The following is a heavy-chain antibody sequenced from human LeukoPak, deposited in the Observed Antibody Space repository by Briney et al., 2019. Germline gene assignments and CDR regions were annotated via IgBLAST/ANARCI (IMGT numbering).Heavy chain of an antibody. J-gene: IGHJ3*02. CDR3: ARNSLDFVWGSYRIYAFDI. CDR1: GNTFTSYD. Sequence: ASVKVSCKASGNTFTSYDITWVRQAPGQGLEWMGWINPYNGNTNYAQKVQDRVTMTTDTSTSTAYMELRSLTSDDTAVYYCARNSLDFVWGSYRIYAFDIWGQGTLVTVSS. V-gene: IGHV1-18*01. CDR2: INPYNGNT. D-gene: IGHD3-16*01.